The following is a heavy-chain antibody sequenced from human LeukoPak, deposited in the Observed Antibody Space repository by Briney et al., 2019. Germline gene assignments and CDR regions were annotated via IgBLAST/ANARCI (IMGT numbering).Heavy chain of an antibody. Sequence: ASVKFSCKVSGYTLTELSMHWVRQAPGKGLEWMGGFDPEDGETIYAQKFQGRVTMTEDTSTDTAYMELSSLRSEDTAVYYCATAESVAGTFLTFPSYYFDYWGQGTLVTVSS. CDR1: GYTLTELS. CDR3: ATAESVAGTFLTFPSYYFDY. J-gene: IGHJ4*02. V-gene: IGHV1-24*01. CDR2: FDPEDGET. D-gene: IGHD6-19*01.